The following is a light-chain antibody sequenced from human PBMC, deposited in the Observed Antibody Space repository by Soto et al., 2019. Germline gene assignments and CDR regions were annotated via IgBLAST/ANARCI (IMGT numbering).Light chain of an antibody. CDR1: QSVRTN. Sequence: EIVRTQSPGTLSVSPGERATLSGRASQSVRTNLAWYQHKPGQSPKLLIYDASTRATGIPDRFSGGGSGTDFTLTISRLEPEDFAVYYCQQYSASPRTFGQGTKVDIK. J-gene: IGKJ1*01. V-gene: IGKV3-15*01. CDR2: DAS. CDR3: QQYSASPRT.